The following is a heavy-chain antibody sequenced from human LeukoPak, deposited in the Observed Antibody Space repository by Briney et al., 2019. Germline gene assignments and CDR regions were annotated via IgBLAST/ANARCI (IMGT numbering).Heavy chain of an antibody. CDR1: GFTVSSNY. J-gene: IGHJ4*02. Sequence: GGSLRLSCAASGFTVSSNYMSWVRQAPGKGLEWVSVIYSDGSTYYADSVKGRFTISRDNSKNTPYLQMNSLRAEDTAVYYCARHEGHSSGWYRGPTNYFDYWGQGTLVTVSS. D-gene: IGHD6-19*01. CDR3: ARHEGHSSGWYRGPTNYFDY. V-gene: IGHV3-53*01. CDR2: IYSDGST.